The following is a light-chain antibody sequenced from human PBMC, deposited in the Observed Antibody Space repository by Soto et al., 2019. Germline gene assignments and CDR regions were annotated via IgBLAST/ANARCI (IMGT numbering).Light chain of an antibody. J-gene: IGKJ1*01. CDR2: GAS. V-gene: IGKV3-20*01. Sequence: EIVLTQSPGTLSLSPGERATLSCRASQSVSNSNLAWYQQKPGQAPRLLIYGASSRATGIPDRFRGSGSGTDFTLTISRLEPEDFAVYYCQQYGSSWWTFGQGTKVEIK. CDR1: QSVSNSN. CDR3: QQYGSSWWT.